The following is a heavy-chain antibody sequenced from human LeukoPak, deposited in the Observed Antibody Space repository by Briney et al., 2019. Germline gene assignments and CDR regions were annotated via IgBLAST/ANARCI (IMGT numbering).Heavy chain of an antibody. D-gene: IGHD3-10*01. CDR2: ISYDGSNK. V-gene: IGHV3-30-3*01. Sequence: PGGSLRLSCAASGFTFSSYWMSWVSQAPGKGLEWVAVISYDGSNKYYADSVKGRFTISRDNSKNTLYLQMNSLRAEDTAVYYCARDSYEGITMVRGVISYWGQGTLVTVSS. J-gene: IGHJ4*02. CDR3: ARDSYEGITMVRGVISY. CDR1: GFTFSSYW.